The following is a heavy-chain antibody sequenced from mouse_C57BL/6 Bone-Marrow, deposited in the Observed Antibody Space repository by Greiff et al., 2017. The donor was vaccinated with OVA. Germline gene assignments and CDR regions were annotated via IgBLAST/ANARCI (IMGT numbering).Heavy chain of an antibody. CDR2: ISSGSSTI. CDR3: ARGFITTFVDY. CDR1: GFTFSDYG. Sequence: EVMLVESGGGLVKPGGSLKLSCAASGFTFSDYGLHWVRQAPEKGLEWVAYISSGSSTIYYADTVKGRFTLSRDNAKNTQFRQMTSVRSEDTAMYYCARGFITTFVDYWGQGTSVTVSS. V-gene: IGHV5-17*01. J-gene: IGHJ4*01. D-gene: IGHD1-1*01.